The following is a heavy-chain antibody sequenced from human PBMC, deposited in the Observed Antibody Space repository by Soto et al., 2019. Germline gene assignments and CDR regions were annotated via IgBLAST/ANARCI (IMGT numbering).Heavy chain of an antibody. V-gene: IGHV1-3*01. CDR2: INAGNGNT. D-gene: IGHD6-19*01. CDR3: ARAVAVAADFDY. J-gene: IGHJ4*02. CDR1: GYTFTGYA. Sequence: ASVKVSCKASGYTFTGYAIHWVRPAPGQRLEWMGWINAGNGNTKYSQKFQGRVTITRDTSASTAYMELSSLRSEDTAVYYCARAVAVAADFDYWGQGTLVTVSS.